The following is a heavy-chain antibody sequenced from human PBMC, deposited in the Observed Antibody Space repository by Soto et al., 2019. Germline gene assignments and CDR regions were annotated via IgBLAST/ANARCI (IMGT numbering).Heavy chain of an antibody. CDR1: GLTFSSYW. J-gene: IGHJ4*02. CDR2: ISTDGSVT. V-gene: IGHV3-74*01. D-gene: IGHD6-19*01. Sequence: EVQLVESGGGLVQPGGSLRLSCAASGLTFSSYWMHWVRQAPGKGLVWVSRISTDGSVTTYADSVKGRFTISRDNAKNTLYLQMNSLRTEDTAVCYCARAPYSSGWWGFDYWGQGAVVTVSS. CDR3: ARAPYSSGWWGFDY.